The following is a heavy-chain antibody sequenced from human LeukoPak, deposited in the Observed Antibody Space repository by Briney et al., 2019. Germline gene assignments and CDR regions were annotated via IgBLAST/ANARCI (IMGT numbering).Heavy chain of an antibody. CDR1: GYSISSGYY. Sequence: SETLSLTCTVSGYSISSGYYWGWIRQPPGKGLEWIGSIYHSGSTYYNPSLKSRVTISVDTSKNQFSLRLSSVTAADTAVYYCARVLYRGITMIVNWGQGTLVTVSS. CDR3: ARVLYRGITMIVN. J-gene: IGHJ4*02. CDR2: IYHSGST. D-gene: IGHD3-22*01. V-gene: IGHV4-38-2*02.